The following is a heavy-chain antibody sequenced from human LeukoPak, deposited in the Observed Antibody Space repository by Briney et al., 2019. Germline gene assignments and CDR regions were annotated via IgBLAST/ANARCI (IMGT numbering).Heavy chain of an antibody. Sequence: GGSLRLSCAASRFTLSTYWMSWVRQAPGKGLEWVAHIKQDGSQEYYVDSVKGRFTISRDSAKNSLYLQMNSLRAEDTAVYYCARGVPYDSWSGPHYSDYWGQGTLVTASS. CDR3: ARGVPYDSWSGPHYSDY. J-gene: IGHJ4*02. D-gene: IGHD3-3*01. CDR1: RFTLSTYW. CDR2: IKQDGSQE. V-gene: IGHV3-7*01.